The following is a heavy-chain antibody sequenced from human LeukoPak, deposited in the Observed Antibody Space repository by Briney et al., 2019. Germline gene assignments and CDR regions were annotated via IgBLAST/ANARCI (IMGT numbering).Heavy chain of an antibody. D-gene: IGHD2-15*01. V-gene: IGHV4-59*01. CDR2: IYYSGST. CDR1: GGSISSYY. J-gene: IGHJ3*02. CDR3: ASYCSGGSCYSDAFDI. Sequence: SETLSLTCTVSGGSISSYYWSWIRQPPGKGLEWIGYIYYSGSTNYNPSLKSRVTISVDTSKNQFPLKLSSVTAADTAVYYCASYCSGGSCYSDAFDIWGQGTMVTVSS.